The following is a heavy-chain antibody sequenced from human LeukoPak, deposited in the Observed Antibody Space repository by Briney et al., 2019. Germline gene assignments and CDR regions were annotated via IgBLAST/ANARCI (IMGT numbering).Heavy chain of an antibody. CDR3: AREGNEWEPGFDY. CDR2: ISGSSSAT. CDR1: KFTFSDYP. Sequence: GGSLRLSCAASKFTFSDYPMSWVRQAPGKGLYWVSAISGSSSATHYADSVKGRFSISRDNSKNTLFLQMNSLRVEDTAVYYCAREGNEWEPGFDYWGQGTLVTVSS. D-gene: IGHD1-26*01. V-gene: IGHV3-23*01. J-gene: IGHJ4*02.